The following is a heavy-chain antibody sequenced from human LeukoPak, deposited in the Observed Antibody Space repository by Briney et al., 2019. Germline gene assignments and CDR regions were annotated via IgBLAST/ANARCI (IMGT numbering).Heavy chain of an antibody. D-gene: IGHD3-22*01. CDR3: AREGLYSDRALDY. CDR1: GFTFSSYA. V-gene: IGHV3-23*01. J-gene: IGHJ4*02. Sequence: GGSLRLSCAASGFTFSSYAMSWVRQAPGKGLEWVSAISGSGGSTYYADSVKGRFSVSRDNAKNSLHLLMNSLRAEDTAVYFCAREGLYSDRALDYWGQGTLVTVSS. CDR2: ISGSGGST.